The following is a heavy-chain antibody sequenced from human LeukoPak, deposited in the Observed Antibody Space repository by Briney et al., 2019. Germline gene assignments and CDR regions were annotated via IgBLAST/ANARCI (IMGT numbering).Heavy chain of an antibody. CDR3: TTAGIPVAGPYFAS. CDR2: IKSKTDGGTP. D-gene: IGHD6-19*01. CDR1: GFTFYNAW. Sequence: GGSLRLSCAVSGFTFYNAWMSWIRQAPGRGLEWVGRIKSKTDGGTPDYAAPVKGRFTISRDDSKTTLFLQMNSLKTGDTAVYYSTTAGIPVAGPYFASWGQGTLVTVSS. V-gene: IGHV3-15*01. J-gene: IGHJ4*02.